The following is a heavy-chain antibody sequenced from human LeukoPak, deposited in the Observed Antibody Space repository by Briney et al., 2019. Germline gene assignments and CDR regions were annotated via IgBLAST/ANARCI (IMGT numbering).Heavy chain of an antibody. CDR1: GGTFSGYA. CDR2: IIPIFGTA. V-gene: IGHV1-69*01. Sequence: SSVKVSCKASGGTFSGYAISWVRQAPGQGLEWMGGIIPIFGTANYAQKFQGRVTITADESTSTAYVELSSLRSEDTAVYYCARGRDGYNDAFDIWGQGTMVTVSS. J-gene: IGHJ3*02. CDR3: ARGRDGYNDAFDI. D-gene: IGHD5-24*01.